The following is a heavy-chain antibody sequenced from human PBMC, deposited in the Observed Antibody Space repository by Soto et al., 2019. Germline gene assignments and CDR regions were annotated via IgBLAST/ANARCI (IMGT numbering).Heavy chain of an antibody. D-gene: IGHD2-2*01. CDR2: ISAVGTNK. CDR3: SREYCIGTTSYTWDFDH. V-gene: IGHV3-30-3*01. Sequence: QVQLVESGGGVVQPGRSLRLSCAASGFTFSSSAMHWVRQAPGKGLEWVAIISAVGTNKFYADSVKGRFTISRDNSTNTLYPQMNSLRAEDTAVCSCSREYCIGTTSYTWDFDHWGQRPRVPVSS. J-gene: IGHJ4*02. CDR1: GFTFSSSA.